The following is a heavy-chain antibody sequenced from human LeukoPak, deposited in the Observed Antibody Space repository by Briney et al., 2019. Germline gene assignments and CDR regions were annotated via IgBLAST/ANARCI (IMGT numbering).Heavy chain of an antibody. CDR2: IQDDGATT. D-gene: IGHD3-22*01. Sequence: PGGSLRLSCAASGLTFSNFPMHWVRQAPGKGLEWVALIQDDGATTNYVDSVRGRFTISRDNSKSTVYLQMNSLNPDDTAVYYCATQTITLVVVISPFDHWRQETLVTVSS. V-gene: IGHV3-30*02. CDR1: GLTFSNFP. CDR3: ATQTITLVVVISPFDH. J-gene: IGHJ4*02.